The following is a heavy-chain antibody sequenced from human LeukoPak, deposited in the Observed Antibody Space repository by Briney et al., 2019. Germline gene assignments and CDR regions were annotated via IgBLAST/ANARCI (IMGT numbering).Heavy chain of an antibody. CDR2: ISGSGGST. CDR3: AKVEAARPGGHLVG. Sequence: GGSLRLSCAASGFTFSSYAMSWVRQAPGKGLDWSPAISGSGGSTYYADSVKGRFTISRDYSKNTLYLQMNSLRAEDTAVYYCAKVEAARPGGHLVGWGQGTLVTVSS. D-gene: IGHD6-6*01. CDR1: GFTFSSYA. V-gene: IGHV3-23*01. J-gene: IGHJ4*02.